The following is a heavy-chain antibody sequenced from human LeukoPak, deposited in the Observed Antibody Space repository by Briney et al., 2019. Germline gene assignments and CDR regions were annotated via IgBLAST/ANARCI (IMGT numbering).Heavy chain of an antibody. V-gene: IGHV1-46*03. J-gene: IGHJ5*02. CDR1: GYTFTSYY. Sequence: ASVKVSCKASGYTFTSYYMHWVRQAPGQGLEWMGIINPSGGSTSYAQKFQGRVTMTRDMSTSTAYMELSSLRSEDTAGYYCARDLEGPYSSSPHASWGQGTLVPVSP. CDR3: ARDLEGPYSSSPHAS. D-gene: IGHD6-6*01. CDR2: INPSGGST.